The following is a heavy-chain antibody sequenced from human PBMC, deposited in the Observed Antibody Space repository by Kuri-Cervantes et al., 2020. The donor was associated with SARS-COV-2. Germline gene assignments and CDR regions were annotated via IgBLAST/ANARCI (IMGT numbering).Heavy chain of an antibody. D-gene: IGHD2-2*01. Sequence: ESLKISCAVYGESFIGYYWSWVRQPPGKGLEWIGDINHSGSTNYNPSLKSRVTISLDTSTNQFSLKLSSVTAADTAVYYCARGRRIVVVPAASPPTLSPFDIWGQGTMVTVSS. V-gene: IGHV4-34*01. CDR2: INHSGST. CDR1: GESFIGYY. J-gene: IGHJ3*02. CDR3: ARGRRIVVVPAASPPTLSPFDI.